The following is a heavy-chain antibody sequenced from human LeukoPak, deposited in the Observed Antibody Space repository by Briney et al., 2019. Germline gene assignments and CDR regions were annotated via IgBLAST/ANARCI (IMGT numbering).Heavy chain of an antibody. CDR1: GRSISGYY. Sequence: SETLSLTCTVSGRSISGYYWTWIRQLPGEGLEWIGYIYNSGITTYNPSLKSRVTVSVDTYKNQFSLRLTSVTAADTAVYYCARSVPSLDYLFDSWGHGTLVTVSS. CDR2: IYNSGIT. D-gene: IGHD4-11*01. V-gene: IGHV4-59*08. J-gene: IGHJ5*01. CDR3: ARSVPSLDYLFDS.